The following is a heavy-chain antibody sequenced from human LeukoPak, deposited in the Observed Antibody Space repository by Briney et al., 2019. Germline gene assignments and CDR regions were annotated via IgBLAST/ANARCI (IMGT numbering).Heavy chain of an antibody. V-gene: IGHV3-23*01. CDR1: GFTFSGYA. J-gene: IGHJ5*02. Sequence: GGSLRLSCAASGFTFSGYAMYWVRQAPGKGLEWVSSIEASGGATYYADAVKGRFTISRDNSKNTFYLQMNSLRAEDAALYYCAKGSGSGWYGWFAPWGQGTLVTVSS. CDR3: AKGSGSGWYGWFAP. CDR2: IEASGGAT. D-gene: IGHD6-19*01.